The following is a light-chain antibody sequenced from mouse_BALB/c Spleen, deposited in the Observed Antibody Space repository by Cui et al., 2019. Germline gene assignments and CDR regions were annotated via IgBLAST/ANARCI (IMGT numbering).Light chain of an antibody. CDR2: AAT. CDR1: ENIYSN. J-gene: IGKJ4*01. V-gene: IGKV12-46*01. CDR3: QHFWGTPFT. Sequence: IQMTQSPDSLSVSVGETVTITCRASENIYSNLAWYQQKQGKSPQLLVYAATNLADGVPSRFSGSGSGTQYSLKINSLQSEDFGSYYCQHFWGTPFTFGSGTKLEIK.